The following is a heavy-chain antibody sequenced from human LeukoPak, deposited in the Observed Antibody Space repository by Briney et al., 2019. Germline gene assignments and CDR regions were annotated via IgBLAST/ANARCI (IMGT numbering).Heavy chain of an antibody. CDR1: GYSFTSYW. V-gene: IGHV5-51*01. CDR3: ARLLEGELTPFDY. J-gene: IGHJ4*02. CDR2: IYPGDSDT. D-gene: IGHD1-26*01. Sequence: GGSLKISCKGSGYSFTSYWIGWVRQMPGKGLEGMGIIYPGDSDTKYSPSFQGQVTISADKSISTAYLPWSSPKASDTAMYYCARLLEGELTPFDYWGQGTLVTVSS.